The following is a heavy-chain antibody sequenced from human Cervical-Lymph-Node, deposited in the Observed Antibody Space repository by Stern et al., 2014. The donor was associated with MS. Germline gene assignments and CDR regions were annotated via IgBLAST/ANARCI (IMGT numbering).Heavy chain of an antibody. Sequence: EVQLVESGGGLVQPGGSLRLSCAASGFTFSSYAMSWVRQAPGKGLEWVSAISGSGGSTYYADSVKGRFTISRDNSKNTLYLQMNSLRAEDTAVYYCAKVNGVKTTVHPRFDYWGQGTLVTVSS. J-gene: IGHJ4*02. CDR1: GFTFSSYA. V-gene: IGHV3-23*04. D-gene: IGHD4-11*01. CDR3: AKVNGVKTTVHPRFDY. CDR2: ISGSGGST.